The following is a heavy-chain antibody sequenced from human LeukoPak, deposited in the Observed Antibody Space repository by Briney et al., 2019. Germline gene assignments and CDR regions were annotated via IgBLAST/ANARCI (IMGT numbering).Heavy chain of an antibody. CDR3: ARWGRVVTMVRGVHNWFDP. D-gene: IGHD3-10*01. CDR2: INPNSGGT. V-gene: IGHV1-2*06. J-gene: IGHJ5*02. Sequence: ASVKVSCKASGYTFTGYYMHWVRQAPGQGLEWMGRINPNSGGTNYAQKFQGRVTMTRDTSISTAYMELSRLRSDDTAVYYCARWGRVVTMVRGVHNWFDPWGQGTLVTVSS. CDR1: GYTFTGYY.